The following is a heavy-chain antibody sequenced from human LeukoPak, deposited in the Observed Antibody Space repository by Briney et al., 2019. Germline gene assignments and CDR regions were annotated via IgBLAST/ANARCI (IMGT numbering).Heavy chain of an antibody. Sequence: PGGSLRLSCAASGFTFSSYGMSWVCQAPGKGLEWVSAISGSGGSTYYADSVKGRFTISRDNSKNTLYLQMNSLRAEDTAVYYCAKGGLYDYVWGSYRLHFDYWGQGTLVTVSS. V-gene: IGHV3-23*01. CDR3: AKGGLYDYVWGSYRLHFDY. J-gene: IGHJ4*02. D-gene: IGHD3-16*02. CDR1: GFTFSSYG. CDR2: ISGSGGST.